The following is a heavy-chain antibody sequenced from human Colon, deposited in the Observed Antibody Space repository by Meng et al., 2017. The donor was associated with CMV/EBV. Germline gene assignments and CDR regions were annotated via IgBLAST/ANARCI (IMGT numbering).Heavy chain of an antibody. J-gene: IGHJ6*02. CDR3: AKTTVPYYYCGMDV. CDR1: GFTFSEHY. CDR2: ITSRGTTI. V-gene: IGHV3-11*04. Sequence: GGSLRLSCAASGFTFSEHYMSWIRQAPGKGLEWVSYITSRGTTIYYADSVKGRFTISRDNAKNSLFLQMNNLRAEDTAVYYCAKTTVPYYYCGMDVWGQGTTVTVSS. D-gene: IGHD1-7*01.